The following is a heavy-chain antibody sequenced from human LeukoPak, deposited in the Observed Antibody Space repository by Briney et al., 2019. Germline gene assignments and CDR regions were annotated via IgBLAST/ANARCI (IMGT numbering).Heavy chain of an antibody. Sequence: SVKVSCKASGYTFTSYGISWVRQAPGQGLEWMGGIIPIFGTANYAQKFQGRVTITADKSTSTAYMELSSLRSEDTAVYYCARSLFRFLEWSYRSYYYYYMDVWGKGTTVTVSS. V-gene: IGHV1-69*06. CDR2: IIPIFGTA. CDR1: GYTFTSYG. D-gene: IGHD3-3*01. CDR3: ARSLFRFLEWSYRSYYYYYMDV. J-gene: IGHJ6*03.